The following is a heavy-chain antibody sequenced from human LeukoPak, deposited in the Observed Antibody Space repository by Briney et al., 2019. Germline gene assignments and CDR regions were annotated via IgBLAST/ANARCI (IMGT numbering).Heavy chain of an antibody. V-gene: IGHV4-30-4*08. Sequence: SETLSLTCTVSGGSISSGDYYWSWIRQPPGKGLEWIGYIYYSGSTYYNPSLKSRVTISVDTSKSQFSLKLSSVTAADTAVYYCARDWASSGSNQVDYWGQGTLVTVSS. D-gene: IGHD3-22*01. CDR2: IYYSGST. CDR3: ARDWASSGSNQVDY. CDR1: GGSISSGDYY. J-gene: IGHJ4*02.